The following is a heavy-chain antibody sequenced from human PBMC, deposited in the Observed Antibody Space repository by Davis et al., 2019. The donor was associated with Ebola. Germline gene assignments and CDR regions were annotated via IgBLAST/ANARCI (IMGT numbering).Heavy chain of an antibody. V-gene: IGHV1-69*06. CDR1: GYTFTSHD. CDR3: ARVPAAIRDYYYGMDV. D-gene: IGHD2-2*02. J-gene: IGHJ6*02. Sequence: AASVKVSCKASGYTFTSHDISWVRQAPGQGLEWMGGIIPIFGTTNYAQKFQGRVTITADKSTSTAYMELSSLRSEDTAVYYCARVPAAIRDYYYGMDVWGQGTTVTVSS. CDR2: IIPIFGTT.